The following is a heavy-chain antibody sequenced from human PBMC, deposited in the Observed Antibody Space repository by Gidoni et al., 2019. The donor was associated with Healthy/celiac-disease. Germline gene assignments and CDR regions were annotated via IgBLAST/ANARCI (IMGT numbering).Heavy chain of an antibody. J-gene: IGHJ3*02. Sequence: QVQLQESGPGLVKPSQTLYLTCTVSGSYISSGGAHRSWIRQHPGKGLEWIGYIYYSGSTYYNPSLKCRVTISVDTSKNQFSLKLSSVTAADTAVYYCARGLGYCSSTSCYSGAFDIWGQGTMVTVSS. V-gene: IGHV4-31*03. CDR3: ARGLGYCSSTSCYSGAFDI. CDR1: GSYISSGGAH. CDR2: IYYSGST. D-gene: IGHD2-2*01.